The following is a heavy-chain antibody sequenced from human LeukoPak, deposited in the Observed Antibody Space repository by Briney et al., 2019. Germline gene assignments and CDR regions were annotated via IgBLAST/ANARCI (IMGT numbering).Heavy chain of an antibody. D-gene: IGHD2-15*01. Sequence: ASVKVSCKASGYTFNNYGITWVRQAPGQGLEWMGWINPYSGGTNYAQKFQGRVTVTRDTSISTAYMELSRLRSDDTAVYYCARGVVAATFYYYMDVWGKGTTVTVSS. CDR2: INPYSGGT. V-gene: IGHV1-2*02. CDR3: ARGVVAATFYYYMDV. CDR1: GYTFNNYG. J-gene: IGHJ6*03.